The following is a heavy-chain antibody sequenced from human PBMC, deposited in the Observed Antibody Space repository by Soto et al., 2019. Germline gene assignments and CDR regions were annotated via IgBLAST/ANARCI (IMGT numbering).Heavy chain of an antibody. CDR2: ISSSGSTI. D-gene: IGHD4-4*01. CDR1: GFTFSSYE. V-gene: IGHV3-48*03. Sequence: PGGSLRLSCAASGFTFSSYEMNWVRQAPGKGLEWVSYISSSGSTIYYADSVKGRFTISRDNAKNSLYLQMNSLRAEDTAVYYCARDGSDYSYYYYGMDVWGQGTTVTVSS. CDR3: ARDGSDYSYYYYGMDV. J-gene: IGHJ6*02.